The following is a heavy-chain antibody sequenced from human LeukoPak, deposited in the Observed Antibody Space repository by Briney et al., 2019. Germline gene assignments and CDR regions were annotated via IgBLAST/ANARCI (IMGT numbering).Heavy chain of an antibody. J-gene: IGHJ3*02. D-gene: IGHD2-21*02. CDR2: IWHDGSQK. CDR1: GFTFSTYG. CDR3: AREDLQSDSHDAFDI. V-gene: IGHV3-33*01. Sequence: GRSLRLSCAASGFTFSTYGMHWVRQAPGKGLEWVAMIWHDGSQKYYADSVKGRFTISRDNSKNTFFLQMDSLRAEDTAVYYCAREDLQSDSHDAFDIRGQGTMVTVSS.